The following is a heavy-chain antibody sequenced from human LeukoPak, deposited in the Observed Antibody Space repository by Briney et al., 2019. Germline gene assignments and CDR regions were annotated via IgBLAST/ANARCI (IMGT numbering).Heavy chain of an antibody. CDR3: TQERITMVRGVIPYFDY. Sequence: GGSLRLSCAASAFTFSNAWMSWVRQAPGKGLEWVGRHKSKTDGGTTDYAAPVKGRFTISRDDSKNTLYLQMNSLKTEDTAVYYCTQERITMVRGVIPYFDYWGQGTLVTVSS. D-gene: IGHD3-10*01. CDR1: AFTFSNAW. V-gene: IGHV3-15*01. J-gene: IGHJ4*02. CDR2: HKSKTDGGTT.